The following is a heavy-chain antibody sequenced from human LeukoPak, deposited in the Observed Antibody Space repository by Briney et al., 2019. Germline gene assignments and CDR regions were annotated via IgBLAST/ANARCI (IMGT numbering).Heavy chain of an antibody. V-gene: IGHV4-61*03. CDR3: ARHVAPYYDFWSGYFYFDY. CDR1: GGSISSSSYY. CDR2: IYYNGST. J-gene: IGHJ4*02. Sequence: SETLSPTCTVSGGSISSSSYYWSWIRQPPGKGLEWIGYIYYNGSTNYNPSLKSRVIISVDTSKNHFSLKVRSATAADTAVYYCARHVAPYYDFWSGYFYFDYWGQGTLVTVSS. D-gene: IGHD3-3*01.